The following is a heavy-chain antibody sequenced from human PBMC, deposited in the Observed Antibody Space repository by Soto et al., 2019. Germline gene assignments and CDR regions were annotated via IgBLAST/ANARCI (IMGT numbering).Heavy chain of an antibody. CDR2: IYYSGSA. J-gene: IGHJ5*02. Sequence: PSETLSLTCTVSGGSISSGDYYWSWIRQPPGKGLEWIGYIYYSGSAYYNPSLKSRVTISVDTSKNQFSLKLSSVTAADTAVYYCARDQRVTTPTTNWFDPWGQGTLVTVSS. CDR3: ARDQRVTTPTTNWFDP. CDR1: GGSISSGDYY. D-gene: IGHD4-17*01. V-gene: IGHV4-30-4*01.